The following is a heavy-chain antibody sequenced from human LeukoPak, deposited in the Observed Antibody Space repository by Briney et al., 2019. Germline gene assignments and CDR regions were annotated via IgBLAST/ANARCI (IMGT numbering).Heavy chain of an antibody. CDR2: ISYDGSNK. J-gene: IGHJ4*02. CDR1: GFTFSSYA. CDR3: ARAKLYYDFWIGFSYLNS. V-gene: IGHV3-30*04. D-gene: IGHD3-3*01. Sequence: QPGGSLRLSCAASGFTFSSYAMHWVRQAPGKGLEWVAVISYDGSNKYYADSVKGRFTISRDNSKNTLYLQMNSLRAEDTAVYYCARAKLYYDFWIGFSYLNSWGQGPLATVS.